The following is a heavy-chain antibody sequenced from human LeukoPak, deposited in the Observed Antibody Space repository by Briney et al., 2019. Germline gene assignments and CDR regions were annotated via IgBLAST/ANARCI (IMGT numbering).Heavy chain of an antibody. CDR1: GFTFSSYA. D-gene: IGHD3-10*01. Sequence: GGSLRLSCASSGFTFSSYAMSWVRQAPGKGLEWVSAISGSGGSTYYADAVKGRFTISRDNSKNRLYLQMNSLRAEDTAVYYCAKSKVRGANSDAFDIWGQGTMVTVSS. V-gene: IGHV3-23*01. CDR2: ISGSGGST. CDR3: AKSKVRGANSDAFDI. J-gene: IGHJ3*02.